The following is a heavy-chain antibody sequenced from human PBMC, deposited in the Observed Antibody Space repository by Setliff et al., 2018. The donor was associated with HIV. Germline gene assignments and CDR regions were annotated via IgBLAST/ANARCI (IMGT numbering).Heavy chain of an antibody. D-gene: IGHD5-18*01. J-gene: IGHJ3*02. CDR1: GFTFSNYA. CDR2: ISYDGSNK. Sequence: RLSCAASGFTFSNYAMHWVRQAPGKGLEWVAVISYDGSNKYSADSVKGRFTISRDNSKNTLYLQMNSLRAEDTAVYYCARDQDTAMVHDAFDIWGQGTMVTVSS. CDR3: ARDQDTAMVHDAFDI. V-gene: IGHV3-30*04.